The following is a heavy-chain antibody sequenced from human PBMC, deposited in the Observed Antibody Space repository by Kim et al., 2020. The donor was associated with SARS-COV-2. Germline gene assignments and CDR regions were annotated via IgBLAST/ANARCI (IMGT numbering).Heavy chain of an antibody. J-gene: IGHJ4*02. D-gene: IGHD2-8*01. CDR3: AKTAGVYDLPFDY. Sequence: GGSLRLSCAASGFTFSSYGMHWVRQAPGKGLEWVAVISYDGSNKYYADSVKGRFTISRDNSKNTLYLQMNSLRAEDTAVYYCAKTAGVYDLPFDYWGQGTLVTVSS. CDR2: ISYDGSNK. V-gene: IGHV3-30*18. CDR1: GFTFSSYG.